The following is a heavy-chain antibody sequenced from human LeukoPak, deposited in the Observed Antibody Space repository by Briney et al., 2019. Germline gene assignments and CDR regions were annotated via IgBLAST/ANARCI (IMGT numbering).Heavy chain of an antibody. CDR1: GYTFTSYG. D-gene: IGHD6-13*01. CDR2: ISAYNGNT. CDR3: ARVRGIAAAGTVEDAFDI. J-gene: IGHJ3*02. Sequence: VASVKVSCKASGYTFTSYGISWVRQAPGQGLEWMGWISAYNGNTNYAQKLQGRVTMTIDTSTSTAYMELRSLRSDDTAVYYCARVRGIAAAGTVEDAFDIWGQGTMVTVSS. V-gene: IGHV1-18*01.